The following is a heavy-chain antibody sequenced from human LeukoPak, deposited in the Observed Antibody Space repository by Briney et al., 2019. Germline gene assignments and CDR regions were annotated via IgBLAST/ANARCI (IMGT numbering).Heavy chain of an antibody. CDR3: ARASQTRSGYHDDY. CDR1: GFAFSSHA. D-gene: IGHD3-3*01. Sequence: GGSLRLSCAASGFAFSSHAMTWVRQAPGKGLEWVSSISGSAEKTYYADSVKGRFTISRDSSQKILNLQMNNLRVEDTAIYYCARASQTRSGYHDDYWGQGTLVTVSS. V-gene: IGHV3-23*01. CDR2: ISGSAEKT. J-gene: IGHJ4*02.